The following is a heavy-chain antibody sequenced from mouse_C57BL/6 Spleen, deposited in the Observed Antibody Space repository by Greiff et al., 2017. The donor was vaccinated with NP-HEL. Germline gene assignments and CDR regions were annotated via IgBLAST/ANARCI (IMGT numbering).Heavy chain of an antibody. D-gene: IGHD2-4*01. J-gene: IGHJ1*03. CDR2: INPGSGGT. CDR3: ARYHYDYDAGV. CDR1: GYAFTNYL. Sequence: QVQLQQSGAELVRPGTSVKVSCKASGYAFTNYLIEWVKQRPGQGLEWIGVINPGSGGTNYNEKFKGKATLTADKSSSTAYMQLSSLTSEDSAVYFCARYHYDYDAGVWGTGTTVTVSS. V-gene: IGHV1-54*01.